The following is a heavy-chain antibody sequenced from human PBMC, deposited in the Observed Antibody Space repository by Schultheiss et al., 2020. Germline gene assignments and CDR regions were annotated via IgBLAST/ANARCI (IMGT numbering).Heavy chain of an antibody. V-gene: IGHV4-59*01. Sequence: SETLSLTCAVYGGSFSDYYMSWIRQPPGKGLEWIGYIYYSGSTNYNPSLKSRVTISVDTSKNQFSLKLSSVTAADTAVYYCASGRDGYNDHFDYWGQGTLVTVSS. CDR1: GGSFSDYY. J-gene: IGHJ4*02. D-gene: IGHD5-24*01. CDR2: IYYSGST. CDR3: ASGRDGYNDHFDY.